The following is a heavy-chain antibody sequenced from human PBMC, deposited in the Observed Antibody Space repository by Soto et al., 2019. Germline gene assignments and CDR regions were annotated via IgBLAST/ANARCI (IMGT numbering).Heavy chain of an antibody. CDR1: GYSFTSYG. D-gene: IGHD3-10*01. V-gene: IGHV1-18*01. CDR3: ARYLRYYYGSGMSYWFDP. Sequence: ASVKVSCEDSGYSFTSYGISWVRQAPGQGLEWMGWISAYNGNTNYAQKLQGRVTITKETSTSTAYMELRSLRSDDTAVYYCARYLRYYYGSGMSYWFDPWGQGTLVTVSS. CDR2: ISAYNGNT. J-gene: IGHJ5*02.